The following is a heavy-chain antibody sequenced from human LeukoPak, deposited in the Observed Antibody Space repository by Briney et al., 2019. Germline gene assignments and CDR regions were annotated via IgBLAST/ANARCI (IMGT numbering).Heavy chain of an antibody. CDR2: IYHSGST. J-gene: IGHJ3*02. Sequence: SETLSPTCAVSGGSISSGGYSWSWIRQPPGKGLEWIGYIYHSGSTYYNPSLKSRVTISVDRSKNQFSLKLSSVTAADTAVYYCARNYDSSGPEGAFDIWGQGTMVTVSS. CDR3: ARNYDSSGPEGAFDI. D-gene: IGHD3-22*01. V-gene: IGHV4-30-2*01. CDR1: GGSISSGGYS.